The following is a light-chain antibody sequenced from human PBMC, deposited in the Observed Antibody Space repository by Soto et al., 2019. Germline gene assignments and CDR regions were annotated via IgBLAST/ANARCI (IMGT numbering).Light chain of an antibody. J-gene: IGLJ1*01. Sequence: QSVLTQPPSASGSPGQSVTVSCTGTTSNYVSWYQHHPGQAPKLIIYEVDKRPSGVPDRFSGSKSGNTASLTVSGLQAEDEADYYCRSYAGSNIYVFATGTKLTVL. CDR3: RSYAGSNIYV. CDR2: EVD. CDR1: TSNY. V-gene: IGLV2-8*01.